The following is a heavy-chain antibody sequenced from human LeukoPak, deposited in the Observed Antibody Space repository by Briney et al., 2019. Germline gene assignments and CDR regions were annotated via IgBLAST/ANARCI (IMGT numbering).Heavy chain of an antibody. D-gene: IGHD3-22*01. Sequence: SGGSLRLSCAASGFTFSSYSMNWVRQAPGKGLEWVSYISSSSSTIYYADSVKGRFTISRDNAKNSFYLQMNSLRAEDTALYYCARATHYDTSGYYYDYWGQGTLVTVSS. CDR1: GFTFSSYS. J-gene: IGHJ4*02. CDR3: ARATHYDTSGYYYDY. V-gene: IGHV3-48*04. CDR2: ISSSSSTI.